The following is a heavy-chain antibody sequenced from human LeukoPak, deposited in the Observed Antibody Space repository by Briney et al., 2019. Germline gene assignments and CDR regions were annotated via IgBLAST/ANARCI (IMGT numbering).Heavy chain of an antibody. D-gene: IGHD3-22*01. Sequence: ASVKVSCKASGYTFTGYYMHWVRQAPGQGLEWMGWINPNSGGTNYAQKFQGRVTMTRDTSISTAYMELSRLRSDDTAVYYCASSPMIVPNEDNYFDYWGQGTLVTVSS. CDR1: GYTFTGYY. CDR2: INPNSGGT. V-gene: IGHV1-2*02. CDR3: ASSPMIVPNEDNYFDY. J-gene: IGHJ4*02.